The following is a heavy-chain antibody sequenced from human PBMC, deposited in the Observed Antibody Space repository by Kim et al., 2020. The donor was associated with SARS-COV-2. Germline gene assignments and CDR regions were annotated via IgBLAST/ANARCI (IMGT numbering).Heavy chain of an antibody. Sequence: GGSLRLSCAASGFTFSSYSMNWVRQAPGKGLEWVSSISSSSTYIHYADSLKGRFTISRDNAKNSLYLQMNSLRAEDTAVYYCARGPYDILTSYYSLDYWGQGTLVTVSS. J-gene: IGHJ4*02. CDR1: GFTFSSYS. V-gene: IGHV3-21*01. D-gene: IGHD3-9*01. CDR2: ISSSSTYI. CDR3: ARGPYDILTSYYSLDY.